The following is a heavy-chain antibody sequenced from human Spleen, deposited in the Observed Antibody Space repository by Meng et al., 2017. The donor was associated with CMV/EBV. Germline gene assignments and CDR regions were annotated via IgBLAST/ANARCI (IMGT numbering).Heavy chain of an antibody. CDR1: GGSISSSSYY. Sequence: SETLSLTCTVSGGSISSSSYYWGWIRQPPGKGLEWIGSIYYSGSTYYNPSLKSRVAISVDTSNNQFSLMLTSVTAADTAVYYCVRGIPAGRRDYIDYWGHGTLVTVSS. V-gene: IGHV4-39*07. D-gene: IGHD4/OR15-4a*01. CDR2: IYYSGST. CDR3: VRGIPAGRRDYIDY. J-gene: IGHJ4*01.